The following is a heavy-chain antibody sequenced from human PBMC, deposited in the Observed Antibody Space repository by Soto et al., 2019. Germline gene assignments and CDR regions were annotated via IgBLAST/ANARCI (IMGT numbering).Heavy chain of an antibody. V-gene: IGHV4-34*01. J-gene: IGHJ3*02. CDR3: SRVERGTATTVVDAFDI. CDR2: MSHSGGT. Sequence: QVQLQQWGAGLLKPSETLSLTCAVYGGFVSSGSYYWSWIRQPPGKGLEWIGEMSHSGGTHFNPSLQSRVTISVDTSKNQFYLKMSSVTAADTALYYCSRVERGTATTVVDAFDIWGPGTMVTVSS. CDR1: GGFVSSGSYY. D-gene: IGHD1-1*01.